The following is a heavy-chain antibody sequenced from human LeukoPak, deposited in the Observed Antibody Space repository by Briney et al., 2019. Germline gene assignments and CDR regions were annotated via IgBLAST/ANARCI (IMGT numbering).Heavy chain of an antibody. Sequence: PGGSLRLSCVASGFTFSSYWMTWVSQAPGKGMEWLANIKEDGSIQYYLGSVRGRFTISRHKAKTSVYLHLNSLRADDAAVYYLARDVWTGVAVSDYWGQGTLVTVSS. CDR3: ARDVWTGVAVSDY. V-gene: IGHV3-7*01. CDR2: IKEDGSIQ. J-gene: IGHJ4*02. CDR1: GFTFSSYW. D-gene: IGHD6-19*01.